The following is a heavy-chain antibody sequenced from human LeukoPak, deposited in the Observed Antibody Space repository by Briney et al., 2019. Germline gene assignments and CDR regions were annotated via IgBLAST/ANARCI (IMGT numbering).Heavy chain of an antibody. Sequence: PSETLSHTCAVSGYSISSGYYWGWIRQPPGKGLEWIGSIYHSGTTYYNPSLMSRVTISVDTSKNQFSLKVTSVTAADTAVYYCARSGSGSDYYFYYMDVWGKGTTVTVSS. CDR1: GYSISSGYY. D-gene: IGHD3-10*01. V-gene: IGHV4-38-2*01. CDR2: IYHSGTT. J-gene: IGHJ6*03. CDR3: ARSGSGSDYYFYYMDV.